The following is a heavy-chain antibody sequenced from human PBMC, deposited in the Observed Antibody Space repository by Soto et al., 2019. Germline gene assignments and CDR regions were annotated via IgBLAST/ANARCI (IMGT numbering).Heavy chain of an antibody. Sequence: GGSLRLSCAASGFTFSSYAMSWVRQAPGKGLEWVSAISGSGGSTYYADSVKGRFTISRDNSKNTLYLQMNSLRAEDTAVYYCAKDPGLWFGELGFDYWGQGTLVTVSS. J-gene: IGHJ4*02. CDR3: AKDPGLWFGELGFDY. CDR2: ISGSGGST. D-gene: IGHD3-10*01. CDR1: GFTFSSYA. V-gene: IGHV3-23*01.